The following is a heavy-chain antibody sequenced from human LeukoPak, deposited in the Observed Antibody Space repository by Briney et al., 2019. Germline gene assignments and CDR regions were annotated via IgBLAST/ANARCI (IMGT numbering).Heavy chain of an antibody. Sequence: SETLSLTCTVSGGSISSYYWSWIRQPPGKGLEWIGEINHSGSTNYNPSLKSRVTISVDTSKSQFSLKLSSVTAADTAVYYCARGSITMVRGRYNWFDPWGQGTLVTVSS. J-gene: IGHJ5*02. CDR1: GGSISSYY. V-gene: IGHV4-34*01. CDR2: INHSGST. CDR3: ARGSITMVRGRYNWFDP. D-gene: IGHD3-10*01.